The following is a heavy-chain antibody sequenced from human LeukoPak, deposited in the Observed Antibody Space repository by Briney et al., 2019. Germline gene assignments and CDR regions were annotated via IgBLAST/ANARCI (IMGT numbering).Heavy chain of an antibody. D-gene: IGHD6-13*01. Sequence: SETLSLTCTVSGGSISSYYWSWIRQPPGKGLEWIGYIYYSGSTNYNPSLKSRVTISVDTSKNQFSLKLSSVTAADTAVYYCARERLGAAAGLDYWGQGTLVTVSS. V-gene: IGHV4-59*01. J-gene: IGHJ4*02. CDR2: IYYSGST. CDR1: GGSISSYY. CDR3: ARERLGAAAGLDY.